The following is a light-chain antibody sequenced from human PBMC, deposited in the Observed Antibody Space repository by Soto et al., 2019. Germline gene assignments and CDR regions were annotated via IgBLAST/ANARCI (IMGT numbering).Light chain of an antibody. CDR1: QNINSH. CDR3: QQSHITTLFT. CDR2: AAS. V-gene: IGKV1-39*01. J-gene: IGKJ2*01. Sequence: DIQMTQSPSSLSASIGDRVTITCRASQNINSHLNWYQQKPGKAPKVVIYAASRLQSGVPSRFSGSGSGTEFTLTISSLDPEDFATYYCQQSHITTLFTFGKGTKLEIK.